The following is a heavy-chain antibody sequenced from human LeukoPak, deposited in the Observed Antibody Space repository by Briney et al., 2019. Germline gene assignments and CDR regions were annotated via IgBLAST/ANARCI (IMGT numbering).Heavy chain of an antibody. D-gene: IGHD5-18*01. CDR3: ARDGYSYGSGRGYYYYDGMDV. Sequence: GSSVKVSCKASGGTFSSYAISWVRQAPGQGLEWMGGIIPIFGTANYAQKFQGRVTITADESTSTAYMELSSLRSEDTAVHYCARDGYSYGSGRGYYYYDGMDVWGQGTTVTVSS. CDR2: IIPIFGTA. CDR1: GGTFSSYA. J-gene: IGHJ6*02. V-gene: IGHV1-69*01.